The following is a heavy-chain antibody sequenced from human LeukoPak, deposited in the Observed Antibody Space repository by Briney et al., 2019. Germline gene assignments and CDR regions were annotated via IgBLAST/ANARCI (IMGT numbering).Heavy chain of an antibody. V-gene: IGHV3-30-3*01. Sequence: AGGSLRLSCAASGFTFSSYAMHWVRQAPGKGLEWVAVISYDGSNKYYADSVKGRFTISRDNSKNTLYLQMNSLRAEDTAVYYCAKVRDPRWFDPWGQGTLVTVSS. CDR2: ISYDGSNK. CDR3: AKVRDPRWFDP. J-gene: IGHJ5*02. D-gene: IGHD3-22*01. CDR1: GFTFSSYA.